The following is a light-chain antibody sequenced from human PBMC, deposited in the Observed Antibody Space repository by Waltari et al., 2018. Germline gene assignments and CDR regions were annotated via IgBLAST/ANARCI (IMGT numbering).Light chain of an antibody. J-gene: IGLJ3*02. V-gene: IGLV6-57*04. Sequence: NFMLTQPHSVSESPGKTVTISCTRSSGSIASNYVLWYQQRPGSAPTTVIYEANQSPSGVPSRFSGSIDSSSHSASLTISGLKTEDEADYYCQSYDSSNWVFGGGTKLTVL. CDR2: EAN. CDR3: QSYDSSNWV. CDR1: SGSIASNY.